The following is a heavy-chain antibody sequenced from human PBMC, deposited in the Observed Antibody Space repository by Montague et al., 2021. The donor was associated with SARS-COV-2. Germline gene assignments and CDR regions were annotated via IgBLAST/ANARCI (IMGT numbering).Heavy chain of an antibody. J-gene: IGHJ6*02. CDR1: GDSISDYY. V-gene: IGHV4-59*01. D-gene: IGHD5-12*01. Sequence: SETLSLTCTVSGDSISDYYWCWIRLPPGMGLEWIGYIFRSGATNYNPTLKSRVIISLDTSKSQISLSLSSVTAAATAISYYASTTRGSLYSYGVDVWGQGTTVTVSS. CDR3: ASTTRGSLYSYGVDV. CDR2: IFRSGAT.